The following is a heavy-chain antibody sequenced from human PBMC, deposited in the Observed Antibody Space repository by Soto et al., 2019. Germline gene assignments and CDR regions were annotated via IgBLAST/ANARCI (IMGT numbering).Heavy chain of an antibody. CDR1: RFTFSNYA. CDR3: AKDQGSSWYEIDY. J-gene: IGHJ4*02. CDR2: ISGSGGST. D-gene: IGHD6-13*01. V-gene: IGHV3-23*01. Sequence: EVQLLESGGGLVQPGGSLRLSCAASRFTFSNYAITWVRQAPGKGLEWVSTISGSGGSTYYADSVKGRFTISRDNSKNTLYLQMNSLRAEHTAVYYCAKDQGSSWYEIDYWGQGTLVTVSS.